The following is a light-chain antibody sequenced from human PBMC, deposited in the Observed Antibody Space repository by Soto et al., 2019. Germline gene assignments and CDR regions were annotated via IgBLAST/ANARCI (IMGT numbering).Light chain of an antibody. CDR1: QDISNY. J-gene: IGKJ4*01. CDR2: DAS. V-gene: IGKV1-33*01. Sequence: EMQMTQSPSSLSASVGDRVTITCQASQDISNYLAWYQQKPGKAPKLLIYDASNLETGVPSRFSGSGSGTDFTFTISSLQPEDIATYYCQQYDNLPLTFGGGTKVDIK. CDR3: QQYDNLPLT.